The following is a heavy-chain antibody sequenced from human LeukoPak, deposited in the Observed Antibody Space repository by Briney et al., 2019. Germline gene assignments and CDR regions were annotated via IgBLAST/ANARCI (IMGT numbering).Heavy chain of an antibody. J-gene: IGHJ4*02. Sequence: PGRSLRLSCAASGFTFDDYAMHWVRQAPGKGLEWVSGISWNSGSIGYADSVKGRFTISRDNAKNSLYLQMNSLRAEDTALYYCAKDSYGSGSYYIGYWGQGTLVTVSS. CDR2: ISWNSGSI. CDR1: GFTFDDYA. V-gene: IGHV3-9*01. CDR3: AKDSYGSGSYYIGY. D-gene: IGHD3-10*01.